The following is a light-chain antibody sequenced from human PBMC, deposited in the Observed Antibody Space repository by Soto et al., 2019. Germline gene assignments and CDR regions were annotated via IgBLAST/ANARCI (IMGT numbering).Light chain of an antibody. CDR3: SSYTSSSTLV. CDR1: SSDVGGYNY. V-gene: IGLV2-14*01. Sequence: QSALTQPASVSGSPGQSITISCTGTSSDVGGYNYVSWYQQHPGKAPKLMIYEVSNRPSGVSNRFSGSKSGNTASLTISGLQAXDEAXYYCSSYTSSSTLVFGGGTKLTVL. CDR2: EVS. J-gene: IGLJ2*01.